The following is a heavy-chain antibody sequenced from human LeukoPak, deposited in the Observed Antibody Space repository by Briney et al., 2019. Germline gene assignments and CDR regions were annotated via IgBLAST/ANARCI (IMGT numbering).Heavy chain of an antibody. J-gene: IGHJ6*02. D-gene: IGHD7-27*01. CDR2: IYYSGST. V-gene: IGHV4-31*03. Sequence: SETLSLTCTISGASISSSGYYWSWIRQHPGKGLEWIGYIYYSGSTYYNPSLKSRFTISVDTSKNQFSLTLSSVTAAATAVYYCARASRVVSGDDYYYVMDVWGQGTPVTVSS. CDR3: ARASRVVSGDDYYYVMDV. CDR1: GASISSSGYY.